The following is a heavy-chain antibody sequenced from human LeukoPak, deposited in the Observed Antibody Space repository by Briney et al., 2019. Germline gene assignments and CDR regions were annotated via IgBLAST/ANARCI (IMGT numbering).Heavy chain of an antibody. CDR1: GGSTSSSSYY. Sequence: KSSETLSLTCTVSGGSTSSSSYYWGWIRQPPGKGLEWIGSIYYSGSTYYNPSLKSRVTISVDTSKNQFSLKLSSVTAADTAVYYCARSYGSGKRGAFDIWGQGTMVTVSS. CDR2: IYYSGST. CDR3: ARSYGSGKRGAFDI. D-gene: IGHD3-10*01. J-gene: IGHJ3*02. V-gene: IGHV4-39*07.